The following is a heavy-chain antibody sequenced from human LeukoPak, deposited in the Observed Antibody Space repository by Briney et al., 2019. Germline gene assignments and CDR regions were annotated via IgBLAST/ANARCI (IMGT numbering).Heavy chain of an antibody. CDR3: ARDIPIAGTGTLY. V-gene: IGHV4-39*07. CDR2: IYYSGST. CDR1: GGSISSSSYY. J-gene: IGHJ4*02. D-gene: IGHD1/OR15-1a*01. Sequence: SETLSLTCTVSGGSISSSSYYWGWIRQPPGKGLEWIGSIYYSGSTYYNPSLKSRVTISVDTSKNQFSLKLSSVTAADTAVYYCARDIPIAGTGTLYWGQGTLVTVSS.